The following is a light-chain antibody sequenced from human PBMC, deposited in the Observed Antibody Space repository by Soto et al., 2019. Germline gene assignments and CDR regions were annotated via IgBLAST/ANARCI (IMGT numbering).Light chain of an antibody. V-gene: IGKV3-11*01. J-gene: IGKJ1*01. CDR2: DAS. CDR1: QDIRNY. CDR3: QQRSNWPA. Sequence: EVVLTQSPATLSLSPGERATLSCRASQDIRNYLAWYQQKPGQAPRLLIYDASNRATGIPARFSGSGSGTDFTLTISSLEPEDFAVYYCQQRSNWPAFGQGTKVEIK.